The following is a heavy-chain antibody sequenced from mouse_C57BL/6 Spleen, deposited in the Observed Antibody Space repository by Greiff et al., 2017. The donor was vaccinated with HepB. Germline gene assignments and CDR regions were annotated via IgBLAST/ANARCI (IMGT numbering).Heavy chain of an antibody. CDR1: GYTFTSYW. CDR3: ARRYYDYDEGDYFDY. D-gene: IGHD2-4*01. J-gene: IGHJ2*01. CDR2: IYPGSGST. V-gene: IGHV1-55*01. Sequence: QVQLKQPGAELVKPGASVKMSSKASGYTFTSYWITWVKQRPGQGLEWIGDIYPGSGSTNYNEKFKSKATLTVDTSSSTAYMQLSSLTSEDSAVYYCARRYYDYDEGDYFDYWGQGTTLTVSS.